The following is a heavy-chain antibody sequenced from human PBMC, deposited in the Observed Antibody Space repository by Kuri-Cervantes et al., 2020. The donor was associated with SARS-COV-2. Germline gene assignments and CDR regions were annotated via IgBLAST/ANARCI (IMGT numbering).Heavy chain of an antibody. CDR1: GFTFGDYA. CDR2: IRSKAYGGTT. CDR3: TRETYYDYVWGSYDNRPKPYYFDY. D-gene: IGHD3-16*01. V-gene: IGHV3-49*03. Sequence: GESLKISCTASGFTFGDYAMSWFRQAPGKGLEWVGFIRSKAYGGTTEYAASVKGRFTISRDDSKSIAYLQMNSLKTEDTAVYYCTRETYYDYVWGSYDNRPKPYYFDYWGQGTLVTCYS. J-gene: IGHJ4*02.